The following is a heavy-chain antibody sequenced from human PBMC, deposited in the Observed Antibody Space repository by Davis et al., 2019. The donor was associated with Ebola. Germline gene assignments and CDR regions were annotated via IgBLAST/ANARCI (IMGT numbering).Heavy chain of an antibody. J-gene: IGHJ5*02. CDR2: MNPNSGNT. CDR1: GYTFTSYD. V-gene: IGHV1-8*01. CDR3: ARGRTQWLVPGWWFDP. D-gene: IGHD6-19*01. Sequence: ASVKVSCKASGYTFTSYDINWVRQATGQGLEWMGWMNPNSGNTGYAQKFQGRVTMTRNTSISTAYMELSSLRSEDTAVYYCARGRTQWLVPGWWFDPWGQGTLVTVSS.